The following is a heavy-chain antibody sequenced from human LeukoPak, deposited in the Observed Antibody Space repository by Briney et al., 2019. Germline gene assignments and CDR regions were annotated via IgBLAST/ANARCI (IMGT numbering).Heavy chain of an antibody. D-gene: IGHD2-21*02. Sequence: PSEALSLTXAVYGGSFSGYYWSWIRQPPGKGLEWIGEINHSGSTNYNPSLKSRVTISVDTSKNQFSLKLSSVTAADTAVYYCAREIVVVTVHNAFDIWGQGTMVTVSS. CDR3: AREIVVVTVHNAFDI. J-gene: IGHJ3*02. V-gene: IGHV4-34*01. CDR1: GGSFSGYY. CDR2: INHSGST.